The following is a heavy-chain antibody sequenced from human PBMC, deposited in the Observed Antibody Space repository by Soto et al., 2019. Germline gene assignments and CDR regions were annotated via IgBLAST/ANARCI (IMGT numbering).Heavy chain of an antibody. CDR2: IYYSGST. V-gene: IGHV4-30-4*01. D-gene: IGHD1-20*01. CDR3: ARGRGIHKQSYYYYGMDV. Sequence: SETLSLTCTVFCGSISSRDYYWSSIRQAPGNGLEWIGYIYYSGSTYYNPSLKSRVTISVDTSKNQFSLKLSSVTAADTAVYYCARGRGIHKQSYYYYGMDVWGQGTTVT. J-gene: IGHJ6*02. CDR1: CGSISSRDYY.